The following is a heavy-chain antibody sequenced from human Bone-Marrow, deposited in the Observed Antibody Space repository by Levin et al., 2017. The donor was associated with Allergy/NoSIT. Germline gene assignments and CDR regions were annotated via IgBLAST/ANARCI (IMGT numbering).Heavy chain of an antibody. V-gene: IGHV1-18*01. J-gene: IGHJ5*02. Sequence: VASVKVSCKASGYTFTSYGISWVRQAPGQGLEWMGWISAYNGNTNYAQKLQGRVTMTTDTSTSTAYMELRSLRSDDTAVYYCARYTSSGWLPVGWFDPWGQGTLVTVSS. D-gene: IGHD6-19*01. CDR3: ARYTSSGWLPVGWFDP. CDR2: ISAYNGNT. CDR1: GYTFTSYG.